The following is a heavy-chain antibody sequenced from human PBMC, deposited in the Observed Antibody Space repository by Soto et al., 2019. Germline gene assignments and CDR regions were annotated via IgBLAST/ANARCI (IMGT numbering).Heavy chain of an antibody. J-gene: IGHJ4*02. CDR3: ARSSASYCSGGSYYGYFFDY. V-gene: IGHV4-30-2*01. D-gene: IGHD2-15*01. Sequence: PSETLSLTCAVSGGSISSGDYSWSWIRQPPGKGLEWIGYIFHSGSTYYNPSLKSRVTMSLARSNNQVSLKLSSVTAADTAVYYCARSSASYCSGGSYYGYFFDYWGQGTLVTVSS. CDR2: IFHSGST. CDR1: GGSISSGDYS.